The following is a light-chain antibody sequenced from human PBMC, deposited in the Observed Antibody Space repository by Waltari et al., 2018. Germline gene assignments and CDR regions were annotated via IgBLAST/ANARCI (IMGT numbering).Light chain of an antibody. Sequence: EIVLTQSPATLSLSPGERATLSCRASQSVNRYLAWYQQKPGQAPRLLIYDASNRATGILARFSGSGSGTDFTLTISSLEPEDFAVYYCQQRSSWLTFGGGTKVEIK. V-gene: IGKV3-11*01. CDR1: QSVNRY. J-gene: IGKJ4*01. CDR3: QQRSSWLT. CDR2: DAS.